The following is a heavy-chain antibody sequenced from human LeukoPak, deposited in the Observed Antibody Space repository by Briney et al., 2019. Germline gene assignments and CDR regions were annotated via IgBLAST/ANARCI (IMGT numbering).Heavy chain of an antibody. Sequence: PGRSLRLSCTASGFIFSSYGMHWVRQAPGKGLEGVAVIWHDGSNEYYADSVKGRFTISRDNSKNTLYLQMNSLRVEDTAVYYCVKGGSGNPLDYWGQGTLVTVSS. CDR2: IWHDGSNE. CDR3: VKGGSGNPLDY. V-gene: IGHV3-33*03. J-gene: IGHJ4*02. CDR1: GFIFSSYG. D-gene: IGHD3-10*01.